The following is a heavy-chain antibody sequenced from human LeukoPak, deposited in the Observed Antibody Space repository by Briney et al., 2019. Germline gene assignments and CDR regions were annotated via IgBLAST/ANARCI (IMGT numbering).Heavy chain of an antibody. V-gene: IGHV3-30*02. D-gene: IGHD3-22*01. J-gene: IGHJ4*02. CDR2: IRYDGSNK. CDR3: AKGGEYYYDSSGYDY. Sequence: GGSLRLSCAASGFTFSSYGMHWVRQAPGKGLERVAFIRYDGSNKYYADSVKGRFTISRDNSKNTLYLQMNSLRAEDTAVYYCAKGGEYYYDSSGYDYWGQGTLVTVSS. CDR1: GFTFSSYG.